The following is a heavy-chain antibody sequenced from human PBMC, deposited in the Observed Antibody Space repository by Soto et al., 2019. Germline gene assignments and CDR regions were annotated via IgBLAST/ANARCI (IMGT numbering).Heavy chain of an antibody. Sequence: PGESLKISCRGSGYSFTSYWLGWVRQMPGKGLEWMEIIYPGDSDTRYSPSFQVQVTISGYNTISTACLQGGSLKAAVAAMYYFARVGREGGWHCSGGSCTGVDSWGQGTRVTVS. D-gene: IGHD2-15*01. CDR1: GYSFTSYW. CDR3: ARVGREGGWHCSGGSCTGVDS. CDR2: IYPGDSDT. J-gene: IGHJ4*02. V-gene: IGHV5-51*01.